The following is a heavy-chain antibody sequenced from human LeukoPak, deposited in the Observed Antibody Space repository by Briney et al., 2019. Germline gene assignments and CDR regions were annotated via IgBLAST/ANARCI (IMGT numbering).Heavy chain of an antibody. Sequence: GGSLRLSCAASGFTFSSCGMHWVRQAPGKGLEWVAVISYDGSNKYYADSVKGRSTISRDNAKNSLFLQMNSLRVEDTAVYYCARGGTRGYSPVDYWGQGILVTVSS. CDR3: ARGGTRGYSPVDY. CDR2: ISYDGSNK. J-gene: IGHJ4*02. V-gene: IGHV3-30*03. D-gene: IGHD5-18*01. CDR1: GFTFSSCG.